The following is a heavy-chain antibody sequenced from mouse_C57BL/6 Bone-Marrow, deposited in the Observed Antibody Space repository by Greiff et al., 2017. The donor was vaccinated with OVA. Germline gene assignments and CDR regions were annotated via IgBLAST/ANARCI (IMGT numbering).Heavy chain of an antibody. CDR2: IDPSDSET. CDR1: GYTFTSYW. Sequence: QVQLKQPGAELVRPGSSVKLSCKASGYTFTSYWMHWVKQRPIQGLEWIGNIDPSDSETHYNQKFKDKATLTVDKSSSTAYMQLSSLTSEDTAVYYCATPGLRLPHYYAMDYWGQGTSVTVSS. D-gene: IGHD3-2*02. J-gene: IGHJ4*01. V-gene: IGHV1-52*01. CDR3: ATPGLRLPHYYAMDY.